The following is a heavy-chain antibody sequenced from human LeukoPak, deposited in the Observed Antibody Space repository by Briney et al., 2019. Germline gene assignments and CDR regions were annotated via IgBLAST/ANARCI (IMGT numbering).Heavy chain of an antibody. CDR1: GFTFTGYY. D-gene: IGHD3-10*01. V-gene: IGHV1-2*02. CDR3: ARGGTVVRGADDAFDI. J-gene: IGHJ3*02. Sequence: GASVKVSCKASGFTFTGYYMHWVRQAPGQGLEWMGWTNPNSGGTNYAQKFQGRVTMTRETSISTVYMELSGLRSDDTAVYSCARGGTVVRGADDAFDIWGQGTMVTVS. CDR2: TNPNSGGT.